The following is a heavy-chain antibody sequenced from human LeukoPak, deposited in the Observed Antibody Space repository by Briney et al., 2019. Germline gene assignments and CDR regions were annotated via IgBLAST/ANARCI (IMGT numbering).Heavy chain of an antibody. CDR3: ATIGDYDFWSGPNAGHFDY. V-gene: IGHV3-23*01. Sequence: GGSLRLSCVASGFTFSGYAMSWVRQAPGKGLEWVSAVSGGGASAYYADSVKGRFTISRDNSKNTLYLQTNSLKVEDTAVYFCATIGDYDFWSGPNAGHFDYWGQGTLVTVSS. CDR1: GFTFSGYA. D-gene: IGHD3-3*01. J-gene: IGHJ4*02. CDR2: VSGGGASA.